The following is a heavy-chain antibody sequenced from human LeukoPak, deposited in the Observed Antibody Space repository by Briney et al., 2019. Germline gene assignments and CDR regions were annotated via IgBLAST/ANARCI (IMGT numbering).Heavy chain of an antibody. D-gene: IGHD5-18*01. J-gene: IGHJ4*02. Sequence: SETLSLTCTVSGGSISSSSHYWGWIRQPPGKGLEWIGVRTYYNPSLKNRVTISRDTSKSQFSLKLGSVTAADTAIYYCARAGYRYGIISYFDSWGQGTLVTVSS. V-gene: IGHV4-39*01. CDR2: VRT. CDR3: ARAGYRYGIISYFDS. CDR1: GGSISSSSHY.